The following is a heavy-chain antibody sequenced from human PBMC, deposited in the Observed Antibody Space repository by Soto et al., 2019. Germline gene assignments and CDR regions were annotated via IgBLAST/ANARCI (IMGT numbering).Heavy chain of an antibody. D-gene: IGHD1-26*01. CDR3: AKDRWEKAPPRYYYGMDV. V-gene: IGHV3-30*04. CDR2: ITFDGKNK. CDR1: GGTFSRHA. J-gene: IGHJ6*02. Sequence: LRLSCAVSGGTFSRHAINWFRQAPGKGLEWVAVITFDGKNKYYGDSVEGRFTVSRENFNNTVYLQMNSLMGEDTAVYFSAKDRWEKAPPRYYYGMDVWGQGTTVTV.